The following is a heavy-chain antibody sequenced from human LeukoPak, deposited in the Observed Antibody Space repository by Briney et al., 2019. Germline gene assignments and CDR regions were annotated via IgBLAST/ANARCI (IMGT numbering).Heavy chain of an antibody. CDR3: ARSLEYRGSKGVFDY. V-gene: IGHV3-66*01. Sequence: PGGSLTLSCAASGFTVTTNYMTWVRQAPGKGLEWVSIIYSGGYTDYADSVKDRFTISRDNSKNKLDLQMNSLRAEDTAVYYCARSLEYRGSKGVFDYWGQGTLVTVSS. CDR2: IYSGGYT. D-gene: IGHD6-6*01. CDR1: GFTVTTNY. J-gene: IGHJ4*02.